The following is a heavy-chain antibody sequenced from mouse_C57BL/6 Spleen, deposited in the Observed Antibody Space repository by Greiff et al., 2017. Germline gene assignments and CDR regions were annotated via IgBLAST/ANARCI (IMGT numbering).Heavy chain of an antibody. CDR1: GYTFTEYT. CDR3: ARHEELPWFAY. CDR2: FYPGSGSI. Sequence: VKLMESGAELVKPGASVKLSCKASGYTFTEYTIHWVKQRSGQGLEWIGWFYPGSGSIKYNEKFKDKATLTADKSSSTVYMERSRLTSKDAAVYVCARHEELPWFAYWGQGTLVTVSA. V-gene: IGHV1-62-2*01. J-gene: IGHJ3*01. D-gene: IGHD1-1*01.